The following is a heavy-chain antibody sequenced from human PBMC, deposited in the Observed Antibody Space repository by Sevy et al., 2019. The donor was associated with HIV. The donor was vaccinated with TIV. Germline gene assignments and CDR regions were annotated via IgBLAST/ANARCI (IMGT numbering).Heavy chain of an antibody. CDR1: GFNFGSCA. Sequence: GGSLRLSCGASGFNFGSCAMNWVRQAPGKGLEWVSAVSGGGGTTYYADSVRGRFTISRDNSKNTVTLQMNSLRDGDTAVYYCAKDRIGYNRNPDYWGQGILVTVSS. CDR2: VSGGGGTT. CDR3: AKDRIGYNRNPDY. D-gene: IGHD6-13*01. V-gene: IGHV3-23*01. J-gene: IGHJ4*02.